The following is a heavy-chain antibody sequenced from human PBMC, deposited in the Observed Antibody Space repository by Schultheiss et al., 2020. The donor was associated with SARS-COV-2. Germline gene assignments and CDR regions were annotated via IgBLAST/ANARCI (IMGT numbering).Heavy chain of an antibody. CDR3: ARGGGSLTN. J-gene: IGHJ4*02. CDR1: GGSFSSYF. V-gene: IGHV4-4*07. Sequence: GSLRLSCTVSGGSFSSYFWTWIRQPAGKGLEWIGRIYASGSTNYNSSLKSRVTMSLDTSKNQFSLRLTSVTAADTAVYYCARGGGSLTNWGQGALVTVSS. D-gene: IGHD3-16*01. CDR2: IYASGST.